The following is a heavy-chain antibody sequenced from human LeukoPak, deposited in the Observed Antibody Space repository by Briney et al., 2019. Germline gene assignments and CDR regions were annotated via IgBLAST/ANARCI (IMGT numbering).Heavy chain of an antibody. D-gene: IGHD6-19*01. CDR1: GYTFTSYY. Sequence: ASVKVSCKASGYTFTSYYMHWVRQAPGQGLDWMGVISPSGGSTSYAHKFQGRVTMTRDTSTSTVYMELSSLRSEDTAMYYCARASAHYFDYWGQGTLVTVSS. V-gene: IGHV1-46*01. CDR3: ARASAHYFDY. CDR2: ISPSGGST. J-gene: IGHJ4*02.